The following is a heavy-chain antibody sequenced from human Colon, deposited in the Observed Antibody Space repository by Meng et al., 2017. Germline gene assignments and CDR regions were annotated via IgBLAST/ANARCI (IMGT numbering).Heavy chain of an antibody. Sequence: GESLKISCAASGFNVNTYYMDWVRQAPGKGLEWVSVIYTSDITYYAESVKGRFTISRDSSKNTLYLPMNNLRAEDTAVYYCARENMYFGSGQTDAFDIWGQGTLVTVSS. D-gene: IGHD3-10*01. CDR1: GFNVNTYY. CDR3: ARENMYFGSGQTDAFDI. CDR2: IYTSDIT. V-gene: IGHV3-53*01. J-gene: IGHJ3*02.